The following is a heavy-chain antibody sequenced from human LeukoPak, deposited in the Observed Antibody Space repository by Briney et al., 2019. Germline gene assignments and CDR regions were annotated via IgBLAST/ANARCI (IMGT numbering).Heavy chain of an antibody. CDR1: GGTFSSYA. CDR3: ARDFPSASDY. V-gene: IGHV1-69*13. J-gene: IGHJ4*02. CDR2: IIPIFGTA. Sequence: SVKVSCKASGGTFSSYAITWVRQAPGQGLEWMGGIIPIFGTANYAQKFQGRVTITADESTSTAYMELSSLRFEDTAVYYCARDFPSASDYWGQGTLVTVSS.